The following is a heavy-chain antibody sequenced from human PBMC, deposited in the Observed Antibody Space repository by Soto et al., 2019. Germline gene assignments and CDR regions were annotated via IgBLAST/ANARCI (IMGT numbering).Heavy chain of an antibody. V-gene: IGHV3-7*01. J-gene: IGHJ6*02. CDR2: IKPDGSEK. CDR3: ARGRGLDV. Sequence: LRLSCATSGFTFSSVWMIWVRQAPGKGLEWVANIKPDGSEKYYVDSVKGRFTISRDNAKNSLDLLMNSLRADDTAMYYCARGRGLDVWGQGTTVTVSS. CDR1: GFTFSSVW.